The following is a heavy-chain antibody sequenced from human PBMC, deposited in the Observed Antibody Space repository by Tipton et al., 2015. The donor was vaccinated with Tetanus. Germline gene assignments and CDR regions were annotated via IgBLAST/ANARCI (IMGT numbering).Heavy chain of an antibody. D-gene: IGHD4-17*01. J-gene: IGHJ4*02. V-gene: IGHV4-34*09. CDR3: ARSDDGDYEVGY. Sequence: TLSLTCAVYGGSFSGYYWSWIRQPPGKGLEWIGYIYYSGSTYYNPSLKSRVTISVDTSKNQFSLKLSSVTAADTAVYYCARSDDGDYEVGYWGQGTLVTVSS. CDR1: GGSFSGYY. CDR2: IYYSGST.